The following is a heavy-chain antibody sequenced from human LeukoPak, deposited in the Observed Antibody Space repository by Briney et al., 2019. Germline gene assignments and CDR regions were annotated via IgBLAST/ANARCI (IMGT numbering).Heavy chain of an antibody. J-gene: IGHJ4*02. D-gene: IGHD1-26*01. Sequence: GGSLRLSCAASGFTFSNYAMTWVRQAPGKGLVWVSRINTDGSSTSYADSVKGRFTISRDGAKNTLYLQMNSLRAEDTAVYYCARWETPEYYFAYWGQGTLVTVSS. V-gene: IGHV3-74*01. CDR2: INTDGSST. CDR1: GFTFSNYA. CDR3: ARWETPEYYFAY.